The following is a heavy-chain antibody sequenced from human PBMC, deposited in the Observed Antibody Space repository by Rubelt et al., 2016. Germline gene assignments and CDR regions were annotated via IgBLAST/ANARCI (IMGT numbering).Heavy chain of an antibody. J-gene: IGHJ4*02. V-gene: IGHV1-18*01. CDR3: ARDVGGNSVLYYFDD. D-gene: IGHD4-23*01. CDR1: GYTFTSYG. CDR2: ISAYNGNT. Sequence: QVQLVQSGAEVKKPGASVKVSCKASGYTFTSYGISWVRQAPGQGLEWMGWISAYNGNTNYAQKLKGRVTSTTDTSTSTANMELGSVRSDYTAVYYCARDVGGNSVLYYFDDWGQGTLVTVSS.